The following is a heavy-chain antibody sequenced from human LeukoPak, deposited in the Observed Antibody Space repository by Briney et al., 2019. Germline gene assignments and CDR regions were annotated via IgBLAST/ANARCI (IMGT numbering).Heavy chain of an antibody. CDR1: GYTFTGYY. CDR2: INPNNGGT. Sequence: ASVKVSCKASGYTFTGYYMHWVRQAPGQGLEWMGWINPNNGGTGYAQKSQGRVTMTRDTSISTAYMELSGLRSDDTAVYYCARVPCITTSCSPINWFDPWGQGTLVTVSS. V-gene: IGHV1-2*02. CDR3: ARVPCITTSCSPINWFDP. J-gene: IGHJ5*02. D-gene: IGHD2-2*01.